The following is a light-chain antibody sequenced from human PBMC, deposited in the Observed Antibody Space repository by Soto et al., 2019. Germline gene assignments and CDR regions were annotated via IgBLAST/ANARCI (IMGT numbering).Light chain of an antibody. V-gene: IGKV4-1*01. J-gene: IGKJ3*01. CDR3: QQYYSSPFP. CDR2: WAS. CDR1: QNVLYSSNNKNY. Sequence: DIVMTQSPDSLAVSLGERATINCKSSQNVLYSSNNKNYLTWYQQKPGQPPKLLIYWASTRESGVPDRFSGSGSGTDFTLTINSLQAEDVAVYYCQQYYSSPFPFGPGTKVDIK.